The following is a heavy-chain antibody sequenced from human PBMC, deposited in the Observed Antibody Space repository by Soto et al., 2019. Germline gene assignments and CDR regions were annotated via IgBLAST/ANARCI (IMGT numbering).Heavy chain of an antibody. V-gene: IGHV4-34*01. CDR3: ANDRPRRTSGYFFDY. CDR1: GGSFSGYY. J-gene: IGHJ4*02. Sequence: SSETLSLTCAVYGGSFSGYYWGWIRQPPGKGLEWIGEINHSGSTNYNPSLKSRVTISVDTSKNQFSLKLSSVTAEDTALYYCANDRPRRTSGYFFDYRGQGTPVTVSS. D-gene: IGHD1-1*01. CDR2: INHSGST.